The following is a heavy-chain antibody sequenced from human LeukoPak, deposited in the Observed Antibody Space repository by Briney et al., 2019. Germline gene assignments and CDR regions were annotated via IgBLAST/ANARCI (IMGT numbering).Heavy chain of an antibody. V-gene: IGHV4-34*01. D-gene: IGHD3-10*01. J-gene: IGHJ5*02. CDR2: INHSGST. Sequence: PSETLSLTCAVYGGSFSGYYWSWIRQPPGKGLEWIGEINHSGSTNYNPSLKSRVTISVDTSKNQFSLKLSSVTAADTAVYYCARGEYYGSGSEWWFDPWGQGTLVTVSS. CDR1: GGSFSGYY. CDR3: ARGEYYGSGSEWWFDP.